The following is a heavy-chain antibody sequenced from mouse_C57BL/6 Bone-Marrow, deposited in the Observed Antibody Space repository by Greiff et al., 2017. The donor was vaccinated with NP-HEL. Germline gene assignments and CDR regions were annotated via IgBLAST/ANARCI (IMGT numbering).Heavy chain of an antibody. D-gene: IGHD1-1*01. Sequence: QVTLKVSGPGILQPSQTLSLTCSFSGFSLSTFGMGVGWIRQPSGKGLEWLAHIWWDDDKYYNPALKSRLTISKDTSKNQVFLKIANVDTADTATYYCARIESSSGDYGSSYWYFDVWGTGTTVTVSS. V-gene: IGHV8-8*01. CDR3: ARIESSSGDYGSSYWYFDV. CDR2: IWWDDDK. CDR1: GFSLSTFGMG. J-gene: IGHJ1*03.